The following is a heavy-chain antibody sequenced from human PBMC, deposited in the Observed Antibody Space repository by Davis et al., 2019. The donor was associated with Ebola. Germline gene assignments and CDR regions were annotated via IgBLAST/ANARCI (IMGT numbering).Heavy chain of an antibody. Sequence: GESLKISCAASGFTFSSYAMSWVRQAPGKGLEWVSAISGSGGSTYYADSVKGRFTISRDNSKNTAYLQMNSLKTEDTAVYYCTHNWGTIDYWGQGTLVTVSS. CDR1: GFTFSSYA. J-gene: IGHJ4*02. CDR2: ISGSGGST. D-gene: IGHD3-16*01. V-gene: IGHV3-23*01. CDR3: THNWGTIDY.